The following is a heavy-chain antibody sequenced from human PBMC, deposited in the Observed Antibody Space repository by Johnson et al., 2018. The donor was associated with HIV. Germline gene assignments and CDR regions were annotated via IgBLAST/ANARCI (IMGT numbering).Heavy chain of an antibody. Sequence: QEKLVESGGGVVRPGGSLRLSCAASGFTFDDYGMSWVRQAPGKGLEWVAVIWYDGSNKYYADSVKGRFTISIDNSKNTLYLQMNSLRAEDTAVYYCARDGGSTRGDAFDIWGQGTMVTVSS. J-gene: IGHJ3*02. V-gene: IGHV3-33*08. CDR2: IWYDGSNK. D-gene: IGHD1-26*01. CDR3: ARDGGSTRGDAFDI. CDR1: GFTFDDYG.